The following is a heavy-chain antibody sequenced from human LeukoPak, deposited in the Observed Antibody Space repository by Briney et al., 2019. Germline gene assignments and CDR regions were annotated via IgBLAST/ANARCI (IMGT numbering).Heavy chain of an antibody. CDR3: ARDVEQWLVRVYYFDY. V-gene: IGHV3-48*01. CDR2: ISSGSTTI. J-gene: IGHJ4*02. CDR1: GFTLSSYS. D-gene: IGHD6-19*01. Sequence: GGSLRLSCATPGFTLSSYSMNWVRQAPGKGLEWVSYISSGSTTIYYADSVKGRFTISRDNAKSSLYLQMNSLRAEDTAVYYCARDVEQWLVRVYYFDYWGQGTLVTVSS.